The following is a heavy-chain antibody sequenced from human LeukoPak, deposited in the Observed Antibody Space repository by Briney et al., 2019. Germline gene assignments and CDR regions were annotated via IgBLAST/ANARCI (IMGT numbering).Heavy chain of an antibody. CDR2: ISYDGSTK. Sequence: AGGSLRLSCAASGFTFSSYGMHWVRQAPGKGLEWVAVISYDGSTKYYADSVKGRFTISRDNSKNTLYLQMNSLRPEGTAVYFCAKDESTVTTIDYWGQGTLVTVSS. D-gene: IGHD4-17*01. J-gene: IGHJ4*02. CDR1: GFTFSSYG. CDR3: AKDESTVTTIDY. V-gene: IGHV3-30*18.